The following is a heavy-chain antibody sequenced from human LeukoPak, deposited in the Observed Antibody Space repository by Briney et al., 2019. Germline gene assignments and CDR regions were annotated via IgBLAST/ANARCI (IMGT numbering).Heavy chain of an antibody. J-gene: IGHJ5*02. CDR3: ARDQFRIAVAGTGWFDP. D-gene: IGHD6-19*01. CDR1: GYTFTSYA. V-gene: IGHV1-3*03. CDR2: INAGNGNT. Sequence: ASVKVSCKASGYTFTSYAMHWVRQAPGQRLEWMGWINAGNGNTKYSQEFQGRVTITRDTSASTAYMELSSLRSEDMAVYYCARDQFRIAVAGTGWFDPWGQGTLVTVSP.